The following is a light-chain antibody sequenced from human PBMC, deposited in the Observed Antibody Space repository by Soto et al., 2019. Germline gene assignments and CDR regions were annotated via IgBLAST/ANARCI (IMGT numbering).Light chain of an antibody. CDR1: ISNIGSNT. J-gene: IGLJ2*01. Sequence: QSVLTQPPSASGTPGQRVTISCSGSISNIGSNTVSWFQQLPGAAPTLLIHSYNQRPSWVPDRFSGSNSGTSASLAISGLQSEDEADYFCAAWDNSLNAVVFGGGTKLTVL. V-gene: IGLV1-44*01. CDR3: AAWDNSLNAVV. CDR2: SYN.